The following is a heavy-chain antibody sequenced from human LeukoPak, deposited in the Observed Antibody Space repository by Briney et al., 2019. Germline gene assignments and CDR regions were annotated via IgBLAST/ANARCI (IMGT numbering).Heavy chain of an antibody. Sequence: ASVKVSCKASGYTFTSYGISWVRQAPGQGLEWMGWISAYNGNTNYAQKLQGRVTMTTDTSTSTAYTELRSLRSDDTAVYYCARANVGGYDFPLNYYMDVWGKGTTVTVSS. J-gene: IGHJ6*03. V-gene: IGHV1-18*01. CDR2: ISAYNGNT. CDR3: ARANVGGYDFPLNYYMDV. CDR1: GYTFTSYG. D-gene: IGHD5-12*01.